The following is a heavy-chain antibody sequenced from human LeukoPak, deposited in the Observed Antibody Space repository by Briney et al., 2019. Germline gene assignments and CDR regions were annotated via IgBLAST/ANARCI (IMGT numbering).Heavy chain of an antibody. CDR3: ARVVKSGPSHYFDY. V-gene: IGHV3-13*01. D-gene: IGHD3-3*01. CDR1: GYTFSNYD. CDR2: IGTAGDT. J-gene: IGHJ4*02. Sequence: SCKASGYTFSNYDMHWVRQGTGKGLEWVSAIGTAGDTYYLGSVKGRFTISRENAKNFLYLQMNSLRAGDTAVYYCARVVKSGPSHYFDYWGQGTLVTVSS.